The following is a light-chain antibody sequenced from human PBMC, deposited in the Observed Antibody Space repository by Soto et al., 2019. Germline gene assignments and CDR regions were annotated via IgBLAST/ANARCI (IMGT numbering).Light chain of an antibody. V-gene: IGLV2-8*01. CDR1: SSDVGANNDY. Sequence: QSAPTQPPSAYGSPGQSVTISCTGTSSDVGANNDYVSWYQQHPGKVPNLRIYGVSKRPPGVPDRFSGSKSGNTASLTVSGLQADDEADYYCSSYAGSDNFVFGTGTKVTVL. J-gene: IGLJ1*01. CDR2: GVS. CDR3: SSYAGSDNFV.